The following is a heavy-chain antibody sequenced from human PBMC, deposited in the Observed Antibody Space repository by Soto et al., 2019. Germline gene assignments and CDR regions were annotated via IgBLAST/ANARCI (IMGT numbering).Heavy chain of an antibody. Sequence: QVQLVESGGGVVQPGRSLRLSCAASGFTFSSYAMHWVRQAPGKGLEWVAVISYDGSNKYYADSVKGRFTISRDNSKNTLYLQMNSLRAEDTAVYYCARKGDLVLVPAATYFDYWGQGTLVTVSS. CDR2: ISYDGSNK. V-gene: IGHV3-30-3*01. J-gene: IGHJ4*02. CDR3: ARKGDLVLVPAATYFDY. CDR1: GFTFSSYA. D-gene: IGHD2-2*01.